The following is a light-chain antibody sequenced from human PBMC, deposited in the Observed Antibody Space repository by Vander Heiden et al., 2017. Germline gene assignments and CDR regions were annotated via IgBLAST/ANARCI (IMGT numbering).Light chain of an antibody. Sequence: DIQLTQSPSFLSASVGDRVTITCRASQGISSYLAWYQQKPGKAPKLLLYAASTLQSGVQSRFSGSGSGTEFTLTISSLQPEDFATYYCQQLNSYPITFGGGTKVEIK. CDR3: QQLNSYPIT. V-gene: IGKV1-9*01. J-gene: IGKJ4*01. CDR1: QGISSY. CDR2: AAS.